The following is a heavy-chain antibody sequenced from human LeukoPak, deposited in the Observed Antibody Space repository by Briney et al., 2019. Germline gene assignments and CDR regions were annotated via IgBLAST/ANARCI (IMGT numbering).Heavy chain of an antibody. CDR1: GGTFSSYA. D-gene: IGHD4-23*01. Sequence: SVKVSCKASGGTFSSYAISWVRQAPGQGLEWMGGIIPIFGTANYAQKFQGRVTITAVESMSTAYMELSSLRSEDTAVYYCARGWLAETMVVTPYNYWGQGTLVTVSS. V-gene: IGHV1-69*13. J-gene: IGHJ4*02. CDR3: ARGWLAETMVVTPYNY. CDR2: IIPIFGTA.